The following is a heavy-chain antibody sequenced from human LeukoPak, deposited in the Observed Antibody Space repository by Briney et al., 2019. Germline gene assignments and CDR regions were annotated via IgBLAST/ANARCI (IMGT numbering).Heavy chain of an antibody. CDR2: TSYSEGT. CDR3: ATADWESFYFDS. CDR1: GGSVSRGGYY. Sequence: TTSETLSLTCTVSGGSVSRGGYYWNWIRQHPGKGLEWIGFTSYSEGTYYNPSLMSRITISVDRSQNQFSLKMRDVTAADTAVYFCATADWESFYFDSWGQGVLVAVSS. J-gene: IGHJ4*02. V-gene: IGHV4-31*03. D-gene: IGHD1-26*01.